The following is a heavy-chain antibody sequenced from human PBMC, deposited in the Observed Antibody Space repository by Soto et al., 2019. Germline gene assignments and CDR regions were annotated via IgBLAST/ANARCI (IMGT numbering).Heavy chain of an antibody. CDR2: VSYDGSKK. Sequence: QVQLVESEGGVVQPGTYLRLSCAASGFTFSTYSMHWVRQAPGKGLEWVAGVSYDGSKKHYAESVKGRFIIFRDNSKNTLHLEMNSLKAEDTAVYYCVKGWIHIWGRLDPWGQGTLVTVSS. D-gene: IGHD5-18*01. V-gene: IGHV3-33*05. J-gene: IGHJ5*02. CDR3: VKGWIHIWGRLDP. CDR1: GFTFSTYS.